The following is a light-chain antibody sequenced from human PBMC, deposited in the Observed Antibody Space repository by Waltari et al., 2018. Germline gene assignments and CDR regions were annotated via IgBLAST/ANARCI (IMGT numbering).Light chain of an antibody. CDR3: QQRYKWPHS. CDR1: QIVGTN. J-gene: IGKJ4*01. Sequence: EIVLTQSPATLSLSAGDRATLSCRARQIVGTNLAWYQKRPGQAPRLLIYDAFDRAAGVPARFSGSSSGVEFTLAISSLEPEDSGVYFCQQRYKWPHSFGGGTKVGI. CDR2: DAF. V-gene: IGKV3-11*01.